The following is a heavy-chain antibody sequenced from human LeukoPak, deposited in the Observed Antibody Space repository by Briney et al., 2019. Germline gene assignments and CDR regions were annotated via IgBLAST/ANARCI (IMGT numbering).Heavy chain of an antibody. J-gene: IGHJ4*02. CDR2: INAGNGNT. CDR1: GYTFTSYA. D-gene: IGHD3-22*01. Sequence: ASVKVSCKASGYTFTSYAMHWVRQAPGQRLEWMGWINAGNGNTKYSQKFQGRVTITRDTSASTAYMELSSLRSEDTAVYYCARGGLSRYYDRYYFDYWGQGTLVTVSS. V-gene: IGHV1-3*01. CDR3: ARGGLSRYYDRYYFDY.